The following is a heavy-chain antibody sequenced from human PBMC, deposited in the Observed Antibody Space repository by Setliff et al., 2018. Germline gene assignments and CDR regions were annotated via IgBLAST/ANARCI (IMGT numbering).Heavy chain of an antibody. CDR2: VYDRGSI. CDR1: GASISNDY. V-gene: IGHV4-59*12. Sequence: SETLSLTCTVSGASISNDYWSWIRQPPGKGLEWIGHVYDRGSISAYNPSLKSRVTIPVDTSKNQFSLNLNSVTAADTAVYYCARGGGRYHADYWGQGILVTVSS. J-gene: IGHJ4*02. D-gene: IGHD1-26*01. CDR3: ARGGGRYHADY.